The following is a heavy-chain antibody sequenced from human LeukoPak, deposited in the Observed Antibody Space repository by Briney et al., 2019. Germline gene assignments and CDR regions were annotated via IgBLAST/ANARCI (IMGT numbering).Heavy chain of an antibody. Sequence: ASVKVSCKASGYTFTGYYMHWVRQAPGQGLEWMGRINPNSGGTNYAQKFQGRVTMTRDTSISTAYMELSRLRSGDTAVYYCARVQSLTHFDYWGQGTLVTVSS. J-gene: IGHJ4*02. V-gene: IGHV1-2*06. CDR2: INPNSGGT. CDR1: GYTFTGYY. CDR3: ARVQSLTHFDY.